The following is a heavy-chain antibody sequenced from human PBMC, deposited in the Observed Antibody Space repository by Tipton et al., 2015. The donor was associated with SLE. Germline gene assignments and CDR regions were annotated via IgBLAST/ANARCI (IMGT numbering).Heavy chain of an antibody. J-gene: IGHJ6*03. Sequence: GSLRLSCAASGFTFSTYTMAWVRQAPGKGLEWVSSISPSGAFIYYTDSVKGRFTISRDNAEDSLYLRVNSLRAEDTAVYYCARVDIVEVPTSALPYSMDVWGNGTTVTVS. CDR1: GFTFSTYT. CDR3: ARVDIVEVPTSALPYSMDV. CDR2: ISPSGAFI. V-gene: IGHV3-21*01. D-gene: IGHD2-15*01.